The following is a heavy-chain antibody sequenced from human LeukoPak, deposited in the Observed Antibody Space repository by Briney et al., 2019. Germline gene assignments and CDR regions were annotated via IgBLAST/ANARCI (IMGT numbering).Heavy chain of an antibody. D-gene: IGHD3-10*01. CDR2: ISNSGATT. CDR3: AKEELYYYGSGTYYTLAPFDY. J-gene: IGHJ4*02. V-gene: IGHV3-23*01. CDR1: GYIFSSYA. Sequence: QPGGSLRLSCEACGYIFSSYAMSWVRQAPGKGLEWVSVISNSGATTDYADSVKGRFTISRDNSKNTLSLQMNSLRAEDTAVYYCAKEELYYYGSGTYYTLAPFDYWGQGTLVTVSS.